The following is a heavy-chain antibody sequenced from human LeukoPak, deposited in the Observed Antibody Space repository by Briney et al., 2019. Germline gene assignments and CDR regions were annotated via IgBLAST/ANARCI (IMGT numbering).Heavy chain of an antibody. CDR1: GFTFSSYA. Sequence: PGGSLRLSCAASGFTFSSYAMHWVRQAPGKGLEWVAVISYDGSNKYYADSVKGRFTISRDNSKNTLYLQMNSLRAEDTAVYYCASESPVSDYWGQGTLVTVSS. CDR3: ASESPVSDY. CDR2: ISYDGSNK. V-gene: IGHV3-30-3*01. J-gene: IGHJ4*02.